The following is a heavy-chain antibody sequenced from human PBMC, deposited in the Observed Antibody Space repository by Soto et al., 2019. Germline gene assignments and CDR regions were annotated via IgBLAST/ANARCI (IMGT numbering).Heavy chain of an antibody. V-gene: IGHV3-64D*06. Sequence: GSLRLSCSASGFTFSSYAMHWVRQAPGKGLEYVSAISSNGGSTYYADSVKGRFTISRDNSKNTLYLQMSSLRAEDTAVYYCVKATGYCSSTSCYWGIYYYYYYCMDVWGQGTTVTVSS. CDR1: GFTFSSYA. J-gene: IGHJ6*02. CDR2: ISSNGGST. D-gene: IGHD2-2*01. CDR3: VKATGYCSSTSCYWGIYYYYYYCMDV.